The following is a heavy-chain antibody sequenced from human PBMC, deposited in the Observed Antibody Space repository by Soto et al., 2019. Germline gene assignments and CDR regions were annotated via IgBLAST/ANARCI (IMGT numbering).Heavy chain of an antibody. CDR2: ISYDGSNK. CDR3: AKDREGAKTEYYYYYMDV. J-gene: IGHJ6*03. D-gene: IGHD1-26*01. V-gene: IGHV3-30*18. Sequence: GGSLRLSCAASGFTFSSYGRHWVRQAPGKGLEWVAVISYDGSNKYYADSVKGRFTISRDNSKNTLYLQMNSLRAEDTAVYYCAKDREGAKTEYYYYYMDVWGKGTTVTVSS. CDR1: GFTFSSYG.